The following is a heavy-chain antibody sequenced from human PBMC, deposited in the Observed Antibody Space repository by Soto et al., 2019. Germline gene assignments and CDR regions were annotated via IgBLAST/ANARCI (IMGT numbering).Heavy chain of an antibody. CDR3: ARGRRGYCSGGSCYSGYYFDY. J-gene: IGHJ4*02. CDR2: IYYSGST. D-gene: IGHD2-15*01. V-gene: IGHV4-31*03. Sequence: SETLSLTCTVSGGSISSGGYYWSWIRQHPGKGLEWIGYIYYSGSTYYNPSLKSRVTISVDTSKNQFSLKLSSVTAADTAVYYCARGRRGYCSGGSCYSGYYFDYWGQGTLVTVSS. CDR1: GGSISSGGYY.